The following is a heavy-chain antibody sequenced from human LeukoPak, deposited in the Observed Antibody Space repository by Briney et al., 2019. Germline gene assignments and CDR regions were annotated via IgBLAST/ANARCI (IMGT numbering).Heavy chain of an antibody. J-gene: IGHJ6*02. CDR2: INSDGSST. Sequence: GVSLTRSCASSGLTFSSYWMHWVRQPPGNGLVWVSRINSDGSSTSYADSVKGRFTISRDNAKNTLYLQMNSLRAEDTAVYYCARGKKGLYYYYGMDVWGQGTTVTVSS. D-gene: IGHD3-16*01. V-gene: IGHV3-74*01. CDR3: ARGKKGLYYYYGMDV. CDR1: GLTFSSYW.